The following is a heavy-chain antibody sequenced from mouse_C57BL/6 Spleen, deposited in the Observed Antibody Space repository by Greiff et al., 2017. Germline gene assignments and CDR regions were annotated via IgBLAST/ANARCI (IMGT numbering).Heavy chain of an antibody. J-gene: IGHJ3*01. V-gene: IGHV1-39*01. CDR2: INPNYGTT. Sequence: EVKLMESGPELVKPGASVKISCKASGYSFTDYNMNWVKQSNGKSLEWIGVINPNYGTTSYNQKFKGKATLTVDQSSSTAYMQLNSLTSEDSAVYYCARTYYGTSEGFAYWGQGTLVTVSA. CDR1: GYSFTDYN. D-gene: IGHD1-1*01. CDR3: ARTYYGTSEGFAY.